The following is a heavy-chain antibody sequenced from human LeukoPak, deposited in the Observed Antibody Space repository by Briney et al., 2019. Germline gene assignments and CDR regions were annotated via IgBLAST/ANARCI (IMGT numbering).Heavy chain of an antibody. CDR2: IKSDGST. D-gene: IGHD3-10*01. V-gene: IGHV3-74*01. CDR1: GFTFSSYW. J-gene: IGHJ4*02. CDR3: TRGVGITMVRGAND. Sequence: GGSLRLSCAASGFTFSSYWMHWVRQTPGKGLVWVSRIKSDGSTIYADSVKGRFTISRDNARNTLYLQMNSLRVEDTAVYYCTRGVGITMVRGANDWGQGTLVTVSS.